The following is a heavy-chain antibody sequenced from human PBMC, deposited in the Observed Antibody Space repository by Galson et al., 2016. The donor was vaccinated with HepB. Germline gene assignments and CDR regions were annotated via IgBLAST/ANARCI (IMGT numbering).Heavy chain of an antibody. Sequence: GSGGSIYSADSVKGRFTISRDNSKNTLYLQMNSLRADDTAVYYCAKKSLVAGTATYVFDNWGQGTLVTVSS. J-gene: IGHJ4*02. CDR3: AKKSLVAGTATYVFDN. D-gene: IGHD6-19*01. V-gene: IGHV3-23*01. CDR2: GSGGSI.